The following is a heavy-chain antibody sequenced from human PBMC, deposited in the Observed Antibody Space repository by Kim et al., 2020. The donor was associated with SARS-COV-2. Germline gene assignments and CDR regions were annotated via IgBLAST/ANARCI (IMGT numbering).Heavy chain of an antibody. V-gene: IGHV4-59*02. J-gene: IGHJ4*02. CDR1: GDSVSGFH. CDR2: IYSNGKT. D-gene: IGHD6-25*01. Sequence: SETLSLTCTVSGDSVSGFHWSWIRQPPGKGLEWIGYIYSNGKTNYNPSLESRVTISVDTSKNQCSLKLRSVTAADTAGYYCARADGGGKIDYWGQGTLVTVSS. CDR3: ARADGGGKIDY.